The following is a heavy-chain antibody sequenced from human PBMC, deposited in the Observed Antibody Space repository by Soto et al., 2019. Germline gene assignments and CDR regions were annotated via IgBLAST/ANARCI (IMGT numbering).Heavy chain of an antibody. Sequence: GGSLRLSCAASGFTFSSYAMSWVRQAPGKGLEWVSAISGSGGSTYYADSVKGRFTISRDNSKNTLYLQMNSLRAEDTAVYYCANSRSGGRLNNWFDPWGQGTLVTVSS. CDR1: GFTFSSYA. V-gene: IGHV3-23*01. CDR3: ANSRSGGRLNNWFDP. D-gene: IGHD2-15*01. CDR2: ISGSGGST. J-gene: IGHJ5*02.